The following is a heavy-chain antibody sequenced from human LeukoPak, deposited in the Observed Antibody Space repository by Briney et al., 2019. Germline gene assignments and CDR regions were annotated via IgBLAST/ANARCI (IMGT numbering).Heavy chain of an antibody. CDR3: ARHFAYSSSSYFDY. D-gene: IGHD6-6*01. CDR1: GGSVSTYS. Sequence: SETLSLTCSVSGGSVSTYSWSWIRQPPGKGLEWIGYVYYTGSTNYNPSLKSRVTIFEDKSKNQFSLRLSSVTVADTAVYYCARHFAYSSSSYFDYWGQGNLVTVSS. CDR2: VYYTGST. J-gene: IGHJ4*02. V-gene: IGHV4-59*08.